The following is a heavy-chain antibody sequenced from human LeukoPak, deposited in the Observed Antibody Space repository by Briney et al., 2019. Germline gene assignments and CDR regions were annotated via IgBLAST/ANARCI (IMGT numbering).Heavy chain of an antibody. J-gene: IGHJ6*03. Sequence: ASVKVSCKASGYTFTSYGISWVRQAPGQGLEWMGWMNPNSGNTGYAQKFQGRVTMTRNTSISTAYMELSSLRSEDTAVYYCARVHMVATSAFYYYYYMDVWGKGTTVTISS. V-gene: IGHV1-8*02. CDR3: ARVHMVATSAFYYYYYMDV. CDR1: GYTFTSYG. CDR2: MNPNSGNT. D-gene: IGHD5-12*01.